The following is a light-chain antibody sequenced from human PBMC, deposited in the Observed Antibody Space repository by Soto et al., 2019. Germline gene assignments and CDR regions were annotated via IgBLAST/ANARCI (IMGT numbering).Light chain of an antibody. CDR1: QSASSY. Sequence: DIVLTQSPATLSLSPGERATLSCRSSQSASSYLAWYQQRRGQAPRLLIYGTSNRATGIPARFSGSGSGTDFTLTISSLEPEDFAIYCQQQRTNWPPGVTFGGGTKVEI. J-gene: IGKJ4*01. V-gene: IGKV3-11*01. CDR2: GTS. CDR3: QQRTNWPPGVT.